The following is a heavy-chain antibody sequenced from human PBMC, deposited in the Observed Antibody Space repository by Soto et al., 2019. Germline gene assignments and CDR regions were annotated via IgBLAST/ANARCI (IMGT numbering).Heavy chain of an antibody. CDR1: GYAISNGFY. J-gene: IGHJ5*02. CDR3: VRVAVSVGYQNWFEP. V-gene: IGHV4-38-2*01. CDR2: VFQSGST. Sequence: PSETLSLTCAVSGYAISNGFYCRWIRQPPGKGLEWIGSVFQSGSTNYTLSLTSRVTVSVDRSKNQLSLKLSCVSAADTAVYYCVRVAVSVGYQNWFEPWGQGTLVTVSS. D-gene: IGHD6-19*01.